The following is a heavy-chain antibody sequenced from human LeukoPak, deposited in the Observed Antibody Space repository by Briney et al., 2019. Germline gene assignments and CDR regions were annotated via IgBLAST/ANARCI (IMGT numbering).Heavy chain of an antibody. CDR2: MNPNSGNT. D-gene: IGHD3-3*01. J-gene: IGHJ3*02. Sequence: ASVKVSCKASGYTFTSYDINWVRQATGQGLEWMGWMNPNSGNTGYAQKFQGRVTITRNTSISTAYMELSSLRTEDTAVYYCARGFSGWGRFLEWREPDAFDIWGQGTMVTVSS. V-gene: IGHV1-8*03. CDR3: ARGFSGWGRFLEWREPDAFDI. CDR1: GYTFTSYD.